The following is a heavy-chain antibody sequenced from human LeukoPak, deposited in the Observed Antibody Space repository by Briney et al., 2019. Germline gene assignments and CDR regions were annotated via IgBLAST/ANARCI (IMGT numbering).Heavy chain of an antibody. CDR1: GYTFTSYG. CDR2: VSPDNGDT. CDR3: ARDHRFGEFPDY. J-gene: IGHJ4*02. V-gene: IGHV1-18*01. D-gene: IGHD3-10*01. Sequence: GASVKVSCKASGYTFTSYGISWVRQAPGQGLEWMGWVSPDNGDTNYAQKLQDRVTMTTDTSTSTAYMELRSLTSDDTAVYYCARDHRFGEFPDYWGQGTLVTVSS.